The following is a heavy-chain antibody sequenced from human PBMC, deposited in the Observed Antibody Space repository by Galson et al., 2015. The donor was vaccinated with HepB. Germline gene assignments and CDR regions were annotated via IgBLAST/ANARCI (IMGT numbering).Heavy chain of an antibody. CDR2: IIPVLGRA. D-gene: IGHD3-10*01. V-gene: IGHV1-69*10. J-gene: IGHJ4*02. CDR1: GGSFSSYG. Sequence: SVKVSCKASGGSFSSYGNSWVRQAPGQGLEWMGGIIPVLGRAIYAQKFQGRVTITADTSTNTAYMELSSLRSEETAIYYCARGSFDGSGNVVEYFDYWGQGTLVTVSS. CDR3: ARGSFDGSGNVVEYFDY.